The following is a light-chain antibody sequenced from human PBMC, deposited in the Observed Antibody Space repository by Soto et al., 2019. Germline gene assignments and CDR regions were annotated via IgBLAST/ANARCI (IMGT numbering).Light chain of an antibody. CDR1: QSVGSY. V-gene: IGKV3-11*01. J-gene: IGKJ4*01. CDR3: QQRSNWLN. Sequence: EIVLTQSPATLSLSPGEIATLSCRASQSVGSYLTWYQQKPGQAPRLLIYDASNRATGIPARFSGSGSGTDFTLTISSLEPEDFAVYYCQQRSNWLNFGGGTKVDIK. CDR2: DAS.